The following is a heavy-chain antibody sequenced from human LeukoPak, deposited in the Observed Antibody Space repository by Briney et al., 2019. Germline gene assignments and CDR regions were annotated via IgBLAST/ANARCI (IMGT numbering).Heavy chain of an antibody. J-gene: IGHJ4*02. D-gene: IGHD3-10*01. Sequence: GGSLRLSCAASEFTFSSFGMSWVRQAPGKELEWVSAISDGGSSTYYADSVKGRFTISRDNSKNTLYLQMNSLTVDDTAVYYCAKRVRYGSGNYHFDHWGQGTLVTVSS. CDR1: EFTFSSFG. CDR2: ISDGGSST. CDR3: AKRVRYGSGNYHFDH. V-gene: IGHV3-23*01.